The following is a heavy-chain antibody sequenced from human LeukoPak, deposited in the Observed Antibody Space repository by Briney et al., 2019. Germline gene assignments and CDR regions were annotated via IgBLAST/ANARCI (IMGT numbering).Heavy chain of an antibody. CDR1: GYSFTSYW. V-gene: IGHV5-51*01. CDR2: IYPGDSDT. J-gene: IGHJ4*02. Sequence: GGSLKISCKGSGYSFTSYWIGWVRQMPGKGLEWMGIIYPGDSDTRYSPSFQGQVTISADKSISTAYLQWSSLKASDTAMYYCARLPMVRGVIITSFFDYWGQETLVTVSS. CDR3: ARLPMVRGVIITSFFDY. D-gene: IGHD3-10*01.